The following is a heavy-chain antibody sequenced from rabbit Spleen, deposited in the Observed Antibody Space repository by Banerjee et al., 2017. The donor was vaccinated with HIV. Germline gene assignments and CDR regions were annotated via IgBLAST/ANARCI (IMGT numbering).Heavy chain of an antibody. D-gene: IGHD2-1*01. J-gene: IGHJ4*01. CDR3: ARGSAAMTLVITGYYFNL. V-gene: IGHV1S45*01. CDR1: GFSFSSGFW. Sequence: QQQLEESGGDLVKPEGSLTLTCTASGFSFSSGFWICWVRQAPGKGLEWIACIYATGSVDTDYANWATGRFTISRTSSTTVTLQVTSLTAADTATYFCARGSAAMTLVITGYYFNLWGPGTLVTVS. CDR2: IYATGSVDT.